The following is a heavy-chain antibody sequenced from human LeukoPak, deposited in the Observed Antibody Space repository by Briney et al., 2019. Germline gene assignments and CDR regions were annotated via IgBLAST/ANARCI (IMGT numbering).Heavy chain of an antibody. V-gene: IGHV3-53*01. D-gene: IGHD6-19*01. J-gene: IGHJ5*02. Sequence: PGGPLRLSCAASGFTVSSSYMSWVRQAPGKGLEWVSVIYSDTRTYYADSVKGRFTISSDNSKNTLYLQMNSLRAEDTAVYYCARTYSSGVSWFDPWGQGTLVTVSS. CDR3: ARTYSSGVSWFDP. CDR2: IYSDTRT. CDR1: GFTVSSSY.